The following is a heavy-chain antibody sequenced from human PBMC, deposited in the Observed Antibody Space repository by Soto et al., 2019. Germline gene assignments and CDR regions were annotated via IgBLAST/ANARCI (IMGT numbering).Heavy chain of an antibody. V-gene: IGHV3-15*01. CDR3: TTSNLGVDF. Sequence: LRLSCAASGLIFSDVWMTWVRQAPGKGLGWVGRIKTKPDDGTIDYAAPVRGRFTISRDDSKNTLYLQMTSLTPDDTGVYYCTTSNLGVDFWGPGTLVTVSS. D-gene: IGHD1-1*01. CDR2: IKTKPDDGTI. CDR1: GLIFSDVW. J-gene: IGHJ4*02.